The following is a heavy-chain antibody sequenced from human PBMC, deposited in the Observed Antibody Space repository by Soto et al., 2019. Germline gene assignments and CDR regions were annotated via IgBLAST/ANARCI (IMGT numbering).Heavy chain of an antibody. Sequence: SETLSLTCTVSGGSVSSGSYYWSWIRQPPGKGLEWIGYIYYSGSTNYNPSLKSRVTISVDTSKNQFSLKLSSVTAADTAVYYCAYGFRDGYNYHYFDYWGQGTLVTVSS. CDR1: GGSVSSGSYY. CDR2: IYYSGST. V-gene: IGHV4-61*01. J-gene: IGHJ4*02. CDR3: AYGFRDGYNYHYFDY. D-gene: IGHD5-12*01.